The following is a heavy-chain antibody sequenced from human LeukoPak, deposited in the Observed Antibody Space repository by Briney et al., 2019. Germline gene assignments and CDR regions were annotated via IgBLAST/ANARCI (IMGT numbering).Heavy chain of an antibody. D-gene: IGHD3-3*01. CDR2: ISGSGGST. CDR1: GFTFSSYA. V-gene: IGHV3-23*01. J-gene: IGHJ3*02. CDR3: ARMSPSIFGVVQYAFDI. Sequence: GGSLRLSCAASGFTFSSYAMSWVRQAPGKGLEWVSAISGSGGSTYYADSVKGRFTISRDNSKNTLYLQMNSLRAEDTAVYYCARMSPSIFGVVQYAFDIWGQGTMVTVSS.